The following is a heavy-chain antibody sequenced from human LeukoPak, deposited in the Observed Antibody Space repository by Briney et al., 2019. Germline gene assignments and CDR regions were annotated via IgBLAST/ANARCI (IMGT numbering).Heavy chain of an antibody. V-gene: IGHV3-30-3*01. CDR1: GFTFSSYA. CDR3: ARGGEYGDYLFDY. CDR2: ISYDGSNK. Sequence: GGSLRLSCAASGFTFSSYAMHWVRQAPGKGLEWMAVISYDGSNKYYADSVKGRFTISRDNSKNTLYLQMNSLRAEDTAVYYCARGGEYGDYLFDYWGQGTLVTVSS. J-gene: IGHJ4*02. D-gene: IGHD4-17*01.